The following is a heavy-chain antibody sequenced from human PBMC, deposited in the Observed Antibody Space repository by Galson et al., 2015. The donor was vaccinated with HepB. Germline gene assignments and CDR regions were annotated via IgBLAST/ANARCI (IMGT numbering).Heavy chain of an antibody. Sequence: PALVKPTQTLTLTCTFSGFSLSTSGVGVGWIRQPPGKALEWLALIYWDDDKRYSPSLKSRLTITKDTSKNQVVLTMTNMDPVDTATYYCAHSGGLSGYSYGSNFDYWGQGTLVTVSS. CDR2: IYWDDDK. J-gene: IGHJ4*02. CDR3: AHSGGLSGYSYGSNFDY. D-gene: IGHD5-18*01. CDR1: GFSLSTSGVG. V-gene: IGHV2-5*02.